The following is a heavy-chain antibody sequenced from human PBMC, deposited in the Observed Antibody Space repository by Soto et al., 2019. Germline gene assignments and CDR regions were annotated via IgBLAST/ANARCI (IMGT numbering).Heavy chain of an antibody. Sequence: QLQESGPGLVKPSETLSLTCTVSGGSISSSSYYWGWIRQPPGKGLEWIGSIYYSGSTYYNPSLKSRVTISVDTSKNQFSLKLSSVTAADTAVYYCARHPGSSSPLAFDYWGQGTLVTVSS. CDR2: IYYSGST. D-gene: IGHD6-6*01. V-gene: IGHV4-39*01. CDR3: ARHPGSSSPLAFDY. CDR1: GGSISSSSYY. J-gene: IGHJ4*02.